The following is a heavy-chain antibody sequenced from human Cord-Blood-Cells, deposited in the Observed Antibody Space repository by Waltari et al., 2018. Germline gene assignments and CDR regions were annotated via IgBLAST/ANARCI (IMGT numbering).Heavy chain of an antibody. CDR1: GGTFRSYA. Sequence: QVQLVQSGAEVKKPGSSVKVSCKASGGTFRSYAIRWVRQAPGQGLEWMGRIIPILGIANYAQKCQGRVTITADKSTSTAYMELSSLRSEDTAVYYCARVLGPGDHDAFDIWGQGTMVTVSS. D-gene: IGHD3-16*01. J-gene: IGHJ3*02. CDR2: IIPILGIA. CDR3: ARVLGPGDHDAFDI. V-gene: IGHV1-69*09.